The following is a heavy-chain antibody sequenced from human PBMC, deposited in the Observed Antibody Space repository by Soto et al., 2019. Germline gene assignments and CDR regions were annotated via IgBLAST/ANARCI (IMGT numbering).Heavy chain of an antibody. CDR1: GGSISSGDYY. CDR3: AMRKYSSSWYYFDD. D-gene: IGHD6-13*01. V-gene: IGHV4-30-4*01. Sequence: SETLSLTCTVSGGSISSGDYYWSWIRQPPGKGLEWIGYIYYSGSTYYNPSLKSRVTISVDTSKNQFSLKLSSVTAADTAVYYCAMRKYSSSWYYFDDWGQSTLVTVSS. CDR2: IYYSGST. J-gene: IGHJ4*02.